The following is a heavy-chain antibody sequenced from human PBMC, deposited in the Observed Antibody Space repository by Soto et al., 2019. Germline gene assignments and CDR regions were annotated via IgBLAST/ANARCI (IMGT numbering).Heavy chain of an antibody. Sequence: GGSLLSCAASGFTFSSYAMHWVRQAPGKGLEYVSAISSNGGSTYYANSVKGRFTISRDNSKNTLYLQMGSLRGEDMAVYYCARRVSGSSSGYDYWGQGTLVTVSS. J-gene: IGHJ4*02. CDR1: GFTFSSYA. D-gene: IGHD6-6*01. V-gene: IGHV3-64*01. CDR3: ARRVSGSSSGYDY. CDR2: ISSNGGST.